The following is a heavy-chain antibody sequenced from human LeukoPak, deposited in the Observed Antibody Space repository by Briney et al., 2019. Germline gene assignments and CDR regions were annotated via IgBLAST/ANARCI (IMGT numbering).Heavy chain of an antibody. D-gene: IGHD1-1*01. CDR3: AKSGIGADGAGFLCEY. CDR2: ASYYVGKQ. J-gene: IGHJ4*02. V-gene: IGHV3-23*01. Sequence: GGSLTLTCAASGFTFSDYAMSWVRQAPGKGLEWVSTASYYVGKQYHADSVRGRFTVSRDNSRNTVSLQMSSLRVEDTGIYYCAKSGIGADGAGFLCEYWGQGTLVTVSS. CDR1: GFTFSDYA.